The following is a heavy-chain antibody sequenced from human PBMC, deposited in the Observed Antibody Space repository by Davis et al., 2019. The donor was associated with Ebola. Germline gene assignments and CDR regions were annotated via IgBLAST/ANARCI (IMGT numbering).Heavy chain of an antibody. V-gene: IGHV4-59*01. CDR3: ARGGPNGAFDI. D-gene: IGHD2-8*01. Sequence: PSETLFLTCTVSGGSISSYYWSWIRQPPGKGLEWIGYIYYSGSTNYNPSLKSRVTISVDTSKNQFSLKLSSVTAADTAVYYCARGGPNGAFDIWGQGTMVTVSS. CDR1: GGSISSYY. CDR2: IYYSGST. J-gene: IGHJ3*02.